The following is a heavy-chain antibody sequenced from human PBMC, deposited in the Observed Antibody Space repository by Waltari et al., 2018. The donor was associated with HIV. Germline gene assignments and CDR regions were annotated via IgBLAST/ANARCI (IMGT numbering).Heavy chain of an antibody. CDR3: AKEGATLTTSAYFYYYGMDV. Sequence: QVQLVESGGGVVQPGGSLRLSCAASGFTFTGYDIHWVRQAPGKGLEWVAFMRDDGTNKYYADSVKVRFTISRDNSKNSLYLQMNSLRAEDTALYYCAKEGATLTTSAYFYYYGMDVWGQGTTVTVSS. V-gene: IGHV3-30*02. CDR1: GFTFTGYD. CDR2: MRDDGTNK. J-gene: IGHJ6*02. D-gene: IGHD4-4*01.